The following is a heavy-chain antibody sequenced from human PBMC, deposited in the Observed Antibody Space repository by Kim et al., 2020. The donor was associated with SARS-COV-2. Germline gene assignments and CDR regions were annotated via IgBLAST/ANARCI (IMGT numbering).Heavy chain of an antibody. CDR1: GYTFTSYA. Sequence: ASVKVSCKASGYTFTSYAMNWVRQAPGQGLEWMGWINTNTGNPTYAQGFTGRFVFSLDTTVSTAYLQISSLRAEDTSVYYCAGDVPPLFIAVAGVWFDPWGQGTLVTVSS. D-gene: IGHD6-19*01. CDR2: INTNTGNP. V-gene: IGHV7-4-1*02. J-gene: IGHJ5*02. CDR3: AGDVPPLFIAVAGVWFDP.